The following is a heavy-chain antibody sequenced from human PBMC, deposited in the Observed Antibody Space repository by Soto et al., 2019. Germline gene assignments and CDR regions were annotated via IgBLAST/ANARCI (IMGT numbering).Heavy chain of an antibody. Sequence: QVQLVESGGGVAQPGRSLRLSCAASGFTFSSYAMHWVRQAPGTGLVWVAVISYDGSNKYYADSVKGRFTISRDNSKNTLYLQMNSLRAEDTAVYYCARPLWRDDYNWGYFDLWGRGTLVTVSS. CDR1: GFTFSSYA. J-gene: IGHJ2*01. CDR3: ARPLWRDDYNWGYFDL. D-gene: IGHD4-4*01. V-gene: IGHV3-30-3*01. CDR2: ISYDGSNK.